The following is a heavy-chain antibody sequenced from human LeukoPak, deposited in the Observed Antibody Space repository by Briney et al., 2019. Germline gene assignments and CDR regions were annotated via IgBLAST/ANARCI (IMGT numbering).Heavy chain of an antibody. CDR3: ARWSPSTVTYDY. CDR1: GFTFSDYY. CDR2: ISSSGFTK. D-gene: IGHD4-17*01. J-gene: IGHJ4*02. Sequence: PGGSLRLSCAASGFTFSDYYMNWIRHAPGTGLEWISYISSSGFTKYYPDPVKGRFTISRDNAKNSLYLDMTSLTAEDTAVYYCARWSPSTVTYDYWGQGTLVTVSS. V-gene: IGHV3-11*01.